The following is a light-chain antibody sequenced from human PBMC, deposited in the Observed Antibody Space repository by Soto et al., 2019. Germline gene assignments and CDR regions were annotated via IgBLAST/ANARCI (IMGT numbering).Light chain of an antibody. CDR2: DVS. CDR3: CSYAGSLGV. CDR1: SSDVGGYNY. Sequence: QSVLTQPRSVSGSPGQSVTISCTGTSSDVGGYNYVSWYQQHPGKAPKLMIYDVSKRPSGVPDRFSGSKSGNTASLTISGLQAEDEADYYCCSYAGSLGVFGGGTKVTV. V-gene: IGLV2-11*01. J-gene: IGLJ3*02.